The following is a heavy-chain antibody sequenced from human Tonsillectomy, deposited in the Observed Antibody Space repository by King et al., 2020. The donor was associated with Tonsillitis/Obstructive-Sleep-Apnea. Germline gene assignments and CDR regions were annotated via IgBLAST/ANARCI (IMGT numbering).Heavy chain of an antibody. CDR1: GFTFSSYA. CDR3: AKDRRRITIFGVVRSFYMDV. V-gene: IGHV3-23*04. CDR2: ISGSGGST. Sequence: VQLVESGGGLEQPGGSLRLSCAASGFTFSSYAMSWVRQAPRKGLEWVSAISGSGGSTYYADSVKGRFTISRDNSKNTLYLQMNSLRAEDTAVYYCAKDRRRITIFGVVRSFYMDVWGKGTTVTVSS. J-gene: IGHJ6*03. D-gene: IGHD3-3*01.